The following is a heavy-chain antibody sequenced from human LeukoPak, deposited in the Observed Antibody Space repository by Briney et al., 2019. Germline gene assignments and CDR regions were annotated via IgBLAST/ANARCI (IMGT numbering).Heavy chain of an antibody. CDR2: MNPNSGNT. V-gene: IGHV1-8*03. J-gene: IGHJ4*02. CDR3: ARVGVVPAADFDY. D-gene: IGHD2-2*01. CDR1: GYTFTSYD. Sequence: ASVKVSCKASGYTFTSYDINWVRQATGQGLGWMGWMNPNSGNTGYAQKLQGRVTITRNTSISTAYMELSSLRSEDTAVYYCARVGVVPAADFDYWGQGTLVTVSS.